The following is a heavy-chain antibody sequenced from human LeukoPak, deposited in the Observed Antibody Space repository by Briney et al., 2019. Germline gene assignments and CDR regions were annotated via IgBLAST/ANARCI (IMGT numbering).Heavy chain of an antibody. CDR1: GYDFTSYW. J-gene: IGHJ4*02. Sequence: GESLQISCKGSGYDFTSYWIGWVRQMPGKGLEWMGIIYPGDSDTRYSPSFQGQVTISADKSISTAYLQWSSLKASDTAMYYCARQDSGSYYRVYFDYWGQGTLVTVSS. CDR2: IYPGDSDT. V-gene: IGHV5-51*01. D-gene: IGHD1-26*01. CDR3: ARQDSGSYYRVYFDY.